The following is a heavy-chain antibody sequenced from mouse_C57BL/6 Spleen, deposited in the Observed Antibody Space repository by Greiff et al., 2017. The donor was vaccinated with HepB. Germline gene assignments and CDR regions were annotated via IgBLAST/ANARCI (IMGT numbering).Heavy chain of an antibody. V-gene: IGHV1-72*01. D-gene: IGHD2-4*01. CDR2: IDPNSGGT. CDR1: GYTFTSYW. J-gene: IGHJ4*01. Sequence: QVQLQQSGAELVKPGASVKLSCKASGYTFTSYWMHWVKQRPGRGLEWIGRIDPNSGGTKYNEKFKSKATLTVDKPSSTAYMQRSSLTSEDSAVYYCARSLIYYEYDVGGYYAMDYWGQGTSVTVSS. CDR3: ARSLIYYEYDVGGYYAMDY.